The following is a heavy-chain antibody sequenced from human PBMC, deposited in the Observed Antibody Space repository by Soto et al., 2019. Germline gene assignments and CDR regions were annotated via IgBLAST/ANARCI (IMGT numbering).Heavy chain of an antibody. CDR1: GGTFSSYS. D-gene: IGHD1-26*01. J-gene: IGHJ4*02. Sequence: QGQLVQSGAEVKKPGSSVKVSCKASGGTFSSYSINWVRQAPGQGLEWEGGIIPIFGSPNYAQKFQGRVTINADRSTTTAYMEMSRLSSEDTAVYYCASEMGRRSRNFDSWGQGTLVAVSS. CDR2: IIPIFGSP. V-gene: IGHV1-69*14. CDR3: ASEMGRRSRNFDS.